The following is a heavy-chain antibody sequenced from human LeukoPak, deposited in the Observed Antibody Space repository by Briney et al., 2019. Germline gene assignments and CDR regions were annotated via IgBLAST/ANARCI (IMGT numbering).Heavy chain of an antibody. CDR3: AKDQGYYGSGSYKEYFQH. V-gene: IGHV3-74*01. D-gene: IGHD3-10*01. J-gene: IGHJ1*01. CDR1: GFALSGFS. Sequence: GGCLRLSCEASGFALSGFSMHWVRQVPGKGLENVARSSPDGIVTTYADSVKGRFTTSRDNSKNTLYLQMNSLRAEDTAVYYCAKDQGYYGSGSYKEYFQHWGQGTLVTVSS. CDR2: SSPDGIVT.